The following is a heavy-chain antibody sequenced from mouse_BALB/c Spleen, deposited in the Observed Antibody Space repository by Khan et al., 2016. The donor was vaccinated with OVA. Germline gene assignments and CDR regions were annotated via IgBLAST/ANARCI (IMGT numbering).Heavy chain of an antibody. CDR2: INPSTAYT. J-gene: IGHJ2*01. V-gene: IGHV1-7*01. Sequence: QIQLVQSGAELAKPGASVKMSCKASGYTFINYWILWVKQRPGQGLEWIGYINPSTAYTEYNQNFKDKATLTADKSSRTAYMQLSSLTSEDSAVYYCARRGLRRDFDYRGQGTTLTVSS. CDR3: ARRGLRRDFDY. D-gene: IGHD1-1*01. CDR1: GYTFINYW.